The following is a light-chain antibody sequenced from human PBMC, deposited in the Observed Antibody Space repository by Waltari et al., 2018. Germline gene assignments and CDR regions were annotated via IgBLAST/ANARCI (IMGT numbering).Light chain of an antibody. J-gene: IGLJ3*02. CDR2: RDD. CDR1: GSNTGDNY. CDR3: AAWDDSLSGRV. Sequence: QSVLTQPPSASGTPGQRVTIPCSGSGSNTGDNYVYWYHQLPGMAPKLLIYRDDERPSGVPDRFSGSKSGTSASLAISGLRSEDAGDYYCAAWDDSLSGRVFGGGTKLTVL. V-gene: IGLV1-47*01.